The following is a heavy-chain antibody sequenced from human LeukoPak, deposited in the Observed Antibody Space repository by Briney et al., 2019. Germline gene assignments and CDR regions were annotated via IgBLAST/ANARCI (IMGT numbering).Heavy chain of an antibody. CDR3: ARGGYGGANSGILDS. J-gene: IGHJ4*02. Sequence: ASVKVSCKASGGTFSSYAISWVRQAPGQGLEWMGRIIPIFGTANYAQKFQGRVTITTDESTSTAYMELSSLRSEDTAVYYCARGGYGGANSGILDSWGQGTLVTVSS. V-gene: IGHV1-69*05. CDR2: IIPIFGTA. CDR1: GGTFSSYA. D-gene: IGHD6-25*01.